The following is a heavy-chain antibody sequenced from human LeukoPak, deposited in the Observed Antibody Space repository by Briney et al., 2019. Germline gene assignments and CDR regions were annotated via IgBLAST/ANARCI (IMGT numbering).Heavy chain of an antibody. CDR1: GYTFTSYG. J-gene: IGHJ4*02. D-gene: IGHD2-2*01. CDR2: ISAYNGNT. Sequence: GASVKVSCKASGYTFTSYGISWVRLAPGQGLEWMGWISAYNGNTNYAQKLQGRVTMTTDTSTSTAYMELRSLRSDDTAVYYCARVVVPAAIGEFDYWGQGTLVTVSS. V-gene: IGHV1-18*01. CDR3: ARVVVPAAIGEFDY.